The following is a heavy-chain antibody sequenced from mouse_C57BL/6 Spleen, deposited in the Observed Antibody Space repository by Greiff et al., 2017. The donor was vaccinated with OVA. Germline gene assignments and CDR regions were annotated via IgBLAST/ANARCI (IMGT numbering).Heavy chain of an antibody. D-gene: IGHD2-3*01. CDR3: ASPDDGYYYYFDY. Sequence: VQLQQSGPVLVKPGASVKMSCKASGYTFTDYYMNWVKQSHGKSLEWIGVINPYNGGTSYNQKFKGKATLTVDKSSSTAYMELNSLTSEDSAVYYCASPDDGYYYYFDYWGKGTTLTVSS. V-gene: IGHV1-19*01. CDR2: INPYNGGT. CDR1: GYTFTDYY. J-gene: IGHJ2*01.